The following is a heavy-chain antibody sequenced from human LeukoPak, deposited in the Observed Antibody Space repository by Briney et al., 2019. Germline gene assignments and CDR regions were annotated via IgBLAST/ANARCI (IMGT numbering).Heavy chain of an antibody. J-gene: IGHJ4*02. CDR1: GFSFSSYA. V-gene: IGHV3-30*02. CDR2: IPYDGSKN. Sequence: PGGSLRHSCAASGFSFSSYALSWVRQAPGKGLEWVAFIPYDGSKNYYTDSVKGRFTIARDNSRNTLDLQMNTLRAEDTAVYYCAKDGGNYEFDYWGQGTLVTVSA. D-gene: IGHD4-11*01. CDR3: AKDGGNYEFDY.